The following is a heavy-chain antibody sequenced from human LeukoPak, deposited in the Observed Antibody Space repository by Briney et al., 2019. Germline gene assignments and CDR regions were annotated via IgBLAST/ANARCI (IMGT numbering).Heavy chain of an antibody. D-gene: IGHD3-22*01. Sequence: GASVKVSCKASGYTFTGYYMHWVRQAPGQGLEWMGWINPNSGGTNYAQKFQGRVTMTRDTSISTAYMELSRLRSDDTAVYYCARANYYDSSGYLRYENWFDPWGQGTLVTVSS. V-gene: IGHV1-2*02. CDR1: GYTFTGYY. CDR3: ARANYYDSSGYLRYENWFDP. CDR2: INPNSGGT. J-gene: IGHJ5*02.